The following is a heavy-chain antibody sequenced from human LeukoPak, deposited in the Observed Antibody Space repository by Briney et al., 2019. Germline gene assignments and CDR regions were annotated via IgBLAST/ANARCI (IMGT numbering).Heavy chain of an antibody. CDR2: IHDSGST. CDR3: ARVGGLYSATPYFEY. D-gene: IGHD3-16*01. V-gene: IGHV4-4*07. Sequence: SETLSLTCTVSGGPISSYYCSSIRQPAGKGLEWIGRIHDSGSTDYNTSLKNQVTMSVDQASNQFSVRLTSVTAADTAVYYCARVGGLYSATPYFEYWGQGALVIVSS. CDR1: GGPISSYY. J-gene: IGHJ4*02.